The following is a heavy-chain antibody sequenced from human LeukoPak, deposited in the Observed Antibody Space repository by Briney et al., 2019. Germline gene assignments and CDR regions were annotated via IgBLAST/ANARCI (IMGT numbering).Heavy chain of an antibody. CDR2: ISSSSTYT. D-gene: IGHD6-25*01. Sequence: GGSLRLSCAASGFTFSDYYMSWIRQAPGKGLEGVSYISSSSTYTNYADSVKGRFTISRDNAKNSLYLQMNSLRAEDTAVYYCASYRGGSLDYWGQGTLVTVSS. V-gene: IGHV3-11*06. CDR3: ASYRGGSLDY. J-gene: IGHJ4*02. CDR1: GFTFSDYY.